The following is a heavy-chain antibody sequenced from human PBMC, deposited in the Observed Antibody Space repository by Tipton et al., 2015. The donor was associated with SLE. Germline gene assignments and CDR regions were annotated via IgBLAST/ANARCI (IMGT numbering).Heavy chain of an antibody. J-gene: IGHJ5*02. CDR3: AVSLGAAAGWGWFDP. Sequence: SLRLSCAASGFTFSDYYMTWIRQAPGKGLEWVSYISSTGSTIYSADSVRGRFTISRDNAENSLYLQMHSLRAEDTAVYYCAVSLGAAAGWGWFDPWGQGTLVAVSS. V-gene: IGHV3-11*01. CDR2: ISSTGSTI. CDR1: GFTFSDYY. D-gene: IGHD6-13*01.